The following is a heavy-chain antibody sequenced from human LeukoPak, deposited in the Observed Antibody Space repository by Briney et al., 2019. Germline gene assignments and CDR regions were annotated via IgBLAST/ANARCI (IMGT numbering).Heavy chain of an antibody. V-gene: IGHV1-8*01. Sequence: ASVKVSCKASGYTFTSYDINWVRQATGQGLEWMGWMNPNSSNTGYAQKFQGRVTMTRNTSISTAYMELSSLRSEDTAVYYCARGYSYGFYFDYWGQGSLVTVSS. CDR2: MNPNSSNT. CDR3: ARGYSYGFYFDY. CDR1: GYTFTSYD. J-gene: IGHJ4*02. D-gene: IGHD5-18*01.